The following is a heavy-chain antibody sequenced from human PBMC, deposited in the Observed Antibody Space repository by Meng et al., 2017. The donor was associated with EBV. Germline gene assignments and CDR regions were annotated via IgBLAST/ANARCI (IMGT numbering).Heavy chain of an antibody. CDR2: IYYSGST. V-gene: IGHV4-39*07. D-gene: IGHD3-10*01. CDR3: ARSSPVRFGELSN. J-gene: IGHJ4*02. Sequence: QLHLQESGPGLVTPSEPLSLTCTVSGGPISSSSYYWGWIRRPPGKGLEWIGSIYYSGSTYYNPSLKSRVTISVDTSKNQFSLKLSSVTAADTAVYYCARSSPVRFGELSNWGQGTLVTVSS. CDR1: GGPISSSSYY.